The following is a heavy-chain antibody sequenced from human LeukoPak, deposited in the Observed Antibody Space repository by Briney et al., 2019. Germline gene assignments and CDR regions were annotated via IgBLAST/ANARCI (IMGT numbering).Heavy chain of an antibody. J-gene: IGHJ4*02. CDR2: IKQDGSEK. CDR1: GFTSSSYW. CDR3: ARVYSSGWYKINYFDY. D-gene: IGHD6-19*01. V-gene: IGHV3-7*01. Sequence: GGSLRLSCAASGFTSSSYWMSWVRQAPGKGLEWVANIKQDGSEKYYVDSVKGRFTISRDNAKNSLYLQMNSLRAEDTAVYYCARVYSSGWYKINYFDYWGQGTLVTVSS.